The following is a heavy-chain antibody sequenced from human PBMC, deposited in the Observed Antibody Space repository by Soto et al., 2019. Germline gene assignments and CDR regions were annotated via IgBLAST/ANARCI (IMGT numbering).Heavy chain of an antibody. CDR1: GGTFSSYT. V-gene: IGHV1-69*04. CDR2: IIPILGIA. Sequence: GASVKVSCTASGGTFSSYTISWVRQAPGQGLEWMGRIIPILGIANYAQKFQGRVTITADKSTSTAYMELSSLRSEDTAVYYCARDFTTGTTFGLDGGDGPGFCWFDPWGQGTLVTVSS. J-gene: IGHJ5*02. CDR3: ARDFTTGTTFGLDGGDGPGFCWFDP. D-gene: IGHD1-7*01.